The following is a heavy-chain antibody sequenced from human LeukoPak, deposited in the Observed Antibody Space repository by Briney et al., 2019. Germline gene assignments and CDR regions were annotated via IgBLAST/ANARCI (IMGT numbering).Heavy chain of an antibody. D-gene: IGHD1-20*01. J-gene: IGHJ4*02. V-gene: IGHV4-61*01. CDR2: IYYSGST. CDR1: GGSVSSGSYY. Sequence: SETLSLTCTVSGGSVSSGSYYWSWIRQPPGKGLEWIGYIYYSGSTNYNPSLKSRVTISVDTSKNQFSLKLSPVTAADTAVYYCARDGGNWNYFGYWGQGTLVTVSS. CDR3: ARDGGNWNYFGY.